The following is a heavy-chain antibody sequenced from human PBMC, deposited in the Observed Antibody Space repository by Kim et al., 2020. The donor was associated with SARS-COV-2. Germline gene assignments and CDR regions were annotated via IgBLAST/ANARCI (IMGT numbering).Heavy chain of an antibody. CDR2: IYYSGST. Sequence: SETLSLTCTVSGGSISSSSYYWGWIRQPPGKGLEWIGSIYYSGSTYYNPSLKSRVTISVDTSMNQFSLKLSSVTAADTAVYYCAGYCSGGSCPPDYWGQGILVTVSS. V-gene: IGHV4-39*01. CDR1: GGSISSSSYY. CDR3: AGYCSGGSCPPDY. J-gene: IGHJ4*02. D-gene: IGHD2-15*01.